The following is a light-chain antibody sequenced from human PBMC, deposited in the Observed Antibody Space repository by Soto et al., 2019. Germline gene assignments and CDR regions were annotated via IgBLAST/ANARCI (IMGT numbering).Light chain of an antibody. Sequence: QSVLTQPPSASGAPGQRVTISCSGSNSNIGTNTVNWYQQLPGTAPKLLIYNSNRRPSGVPDRFSGSKSGTSASLAISGLQSDDEADYYCAAWDDSLNGNVVFGGGTKVTVL. V-gene: IGLV1-44*01. CDR2: NSN. CDR3: AAWDDSLNGNVV. J-gene: IGLJ2*01. CDR1: NSNIGTNT.